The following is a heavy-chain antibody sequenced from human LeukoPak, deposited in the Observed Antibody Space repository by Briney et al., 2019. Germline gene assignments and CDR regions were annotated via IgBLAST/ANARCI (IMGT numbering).Heavy chain of an antibody. CDR1: GFTFSDYW. V-gene: IGHV3-9*01. Sequence: GGSLRLSCAASGFTFSDYWMRWVRQAPGKGLEWVSGISWNSGSIGYADSVKGRFTISRDNAKNSLYLQMNSLRAEDTALYYCAKDMAAAGYYYYGMDVWGQGTTVTVSS. D-gene: IGHD6-13*01. CDR3: AKDMAAAGYYYYGMDV. J-gene: IGHJ6*02. CDR2: ISWNSGSI.